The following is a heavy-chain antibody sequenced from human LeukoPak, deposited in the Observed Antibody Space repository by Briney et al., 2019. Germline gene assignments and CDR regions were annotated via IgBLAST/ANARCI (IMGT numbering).Heavy chain of an antibody. J-gene: IGHJ4*02. CDR3: ARDCARGGGY. D-gene: IGHD2-21*01. V-gene: IGHV4-59*01. CDR1: GGSISSYY. Sequence: PSETLSLTCTVSGGSISSYYWSWIRQPPGKGLEWIGYIYYSGSTNYNPSLKSRVTISVDTSKNQFSLKLSSVTAADTAVYYCARDCARGGGYWGQGTLVTVSS. CDR2: IYYSGST.